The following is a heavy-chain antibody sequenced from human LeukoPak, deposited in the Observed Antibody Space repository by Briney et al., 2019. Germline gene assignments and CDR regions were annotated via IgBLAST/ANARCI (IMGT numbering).Heavy chain of an antibody. D-gene: IGHD3-22*01. CDR2: IRYDGSNK. J-gene: IGHJ5*02. CDR3: ANADYYDSSGYYSWFDP. V-gene: IGHV3-30*02. Sequence: GGSLRLSCAASGFTFSSYGMHWVRQAPGKGLEWVAFIRYDGSNKYYAASVKGRFTISRDNSKNTLYLQMNSLRAEDTAVYYCANADYYDSSGYYSWFDPWGQGTLVTVSS. CDR1: GFTFSSYG.